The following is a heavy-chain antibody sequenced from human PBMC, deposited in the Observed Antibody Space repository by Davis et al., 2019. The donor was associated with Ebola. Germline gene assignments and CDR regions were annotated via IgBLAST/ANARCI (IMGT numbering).Heavy chain of an antibody. CDR1: GYNFNAYG. D-gene: IGHD6-19*01. J-gene: IGHJ4*02. Sequence: ASVKVSCKVSGYNFNAYGVTWVRHAPGQGLEWMGWISAFTPNTNYAQNFQDRVTMTKDTSTTTAYLELGRLRSDDTAIYFCARGAGGWPDYWGQGTLVTVS. V-gene: IGHV1-18*04. CDR3: ARGAGGWPDY. CDR2: ISAFTPNT.